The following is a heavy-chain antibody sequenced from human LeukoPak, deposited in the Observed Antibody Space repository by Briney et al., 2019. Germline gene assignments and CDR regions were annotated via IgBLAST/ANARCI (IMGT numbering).Heavy chain of an antibody. V-gene: IGHV3-30*18. CDR2: ISYDGSNK. D-gene: IGHD6-19*01. Sequence: GRSLRPSCAASGFTFSSYGMHWVRQAPGKGLEWVAVISYDGSNKYYADSVKGRFTISRDNSKNTLYLQMNSLRAEDTAVYYCAKDPSRIAVAGLIDYWGQGTLVTVSS. CDR3: AKDPSRIAVAGLIDY. J-gene: IGHJ4*02. CDR1: GFTFSSYG.